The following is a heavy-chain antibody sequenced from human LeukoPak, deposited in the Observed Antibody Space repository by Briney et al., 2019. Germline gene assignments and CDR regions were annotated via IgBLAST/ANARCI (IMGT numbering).Heavy chain of an antibody. CDR2: MNPNSGNT. CDR1: GYTFTTYD. J-gene: IGHJ4*02. D-gene: IGHD3-9*01. V-gene: IGHV1-8*01. Sequence: GASVKVSCKASGYTFTTYDINWVRQAPGQGLEWMGWMNPNSGNTGYAQKFQGRVTMTRNTSISTAYMELSSLRSEDTAVYYCARAPNHDILTGYHIDYWGQGTLVTVSS. CDR3: ARAPNHDILTGYHIDY.